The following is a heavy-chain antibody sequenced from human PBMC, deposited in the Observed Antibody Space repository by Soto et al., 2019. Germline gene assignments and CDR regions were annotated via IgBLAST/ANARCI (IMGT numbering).Heavy chain of an antibody. CDR2: IYKSTTT. CDR1: GDSISTVEYF. CDR3: ARGRYCLTGRCFPNWFDS. V-gene: IGHV4-30-4*01. J-gene: IGHJ5*01. D-gene: IGHD2-15*01. Sequence: QVHLLESGPGLVKPSQTLSLTCSVSGDSISTVEYFWAWIRQPPGQALEYIGYIYKSTTTYYNPSYESRDAISLDTSKSQFSLNVTSVTAADTAVYFCARGRYCLTGRCFPNWFDSWGQGTLVTVSS.